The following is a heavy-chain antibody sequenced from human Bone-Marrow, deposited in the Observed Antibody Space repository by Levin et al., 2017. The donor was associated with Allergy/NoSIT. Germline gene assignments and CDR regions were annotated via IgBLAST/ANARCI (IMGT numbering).Heavy chain of an antibody. CDR1: GGTFSSYA. CDR3: ARSPEYCSGGSCYRFTFDY. D-gene: IGHD2-15*01. J-gene: IGHJ4*02. CDR2: IIPIFGTA. V-gene: IGHV1-69*13. Sequence: SVKVSCKASGGTFSSYAISWVRQAPGQGLEWMGGIIPIFGTANYAQKFQGRVTITADESTSTAYMELSSLRSEDTAVYYCARSPEYCSGGSCYRFTFDYWGQGTLVTVSS.